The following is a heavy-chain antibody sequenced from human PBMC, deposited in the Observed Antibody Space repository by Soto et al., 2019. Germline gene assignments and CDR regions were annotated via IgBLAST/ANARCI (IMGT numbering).Heavy chain of an antibody. CDR2: IYYSGST. Sequence: PSETLYLTCTVSGGSISSYYWSWIRQPPGKGLEWIGYIYYSGSTNYNPSLKSRVTISVDTSKNQFSLKLSSVTAADTAVYYCARGTYYDFWSGFDYWGQGTLVTVSS. J-gene: IGHJ4*02. V-gene: IGHV4-59*01. CDR3: ARGTYYDFWSGFDY. D-gene: IGHD3-3*01. CDR1: GGSISSYY.